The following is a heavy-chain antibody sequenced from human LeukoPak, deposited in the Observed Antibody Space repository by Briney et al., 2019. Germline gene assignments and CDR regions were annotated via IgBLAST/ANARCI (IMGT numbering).Heavy chain of an antibody. Sequence: KPSETLSLTCAVYGGSFSGYYWSWIRQPPGKGLEWIGYIYYSGSTNYNPSLKSRVTISVDTSKNQFSLKLSSVTAADTAVYFCARQPISGSYWGYFDYWGQGTLVTVSS. J-gene: IGHJ4*02. CDR1: GGSFSGYY. CDR2: IYYSGST. V-gene: IGHV4-59*08. D-gene: IGHD1-26*01. CDR3: ARQPISGSYWGYFDY.